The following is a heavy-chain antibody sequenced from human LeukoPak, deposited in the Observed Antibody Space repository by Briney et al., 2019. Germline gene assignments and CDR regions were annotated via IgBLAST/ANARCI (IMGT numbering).Heavy chain of an antibody. V-gene: IGHV3-23*01. CDR3: ARHHVGPTDYFDY. CDR1: GFTFSSYA. D-gene: IGHD1-26*01. CDR2: ISFSDTTT. J-gene: IGHJ4*02. Sequence: GGSLRLSCAASGFTFSSYAMSWVRQVPGKGLEWVSSISFSDTTTHYADSVKGRFTISRDNSKNTLYLQMSGLRAEDTAVYYCARHHVGPTDYFDYWGQGTLVTVSS.